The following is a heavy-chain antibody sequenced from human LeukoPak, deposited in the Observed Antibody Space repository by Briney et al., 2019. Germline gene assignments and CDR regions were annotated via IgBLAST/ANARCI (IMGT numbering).Heavy chain of an antibody. Sequence: PGGSLRLSCAASGFTFSSYSMNWVRQAPGKGLEWVSSISSGSNYKYYADSVKGRFTISRDNAKNSLFLQMDSLRAEDTAVYYCAGGDTSMVTIIYWGQGTLVTVSS. CDR3: AGGDTSMVTIIY. V-gene: IGHV3-21*01. J-gene: IGHJ4*02. CDR1: GFTFSSYS. CDR2: ISSGSNYK. D-gene: IGHD5-18*01.